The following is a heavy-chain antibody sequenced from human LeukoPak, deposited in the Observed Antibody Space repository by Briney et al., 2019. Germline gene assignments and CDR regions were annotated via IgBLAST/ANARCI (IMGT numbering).Heavy chain of an antibody. CDR1: GGSISSISYY. D-gene: IGHD1-26*01. CDR2: IYSSGST. J-gene: IGHJ4*02. V-gene: IGHV4-39*01. CDR3: ARQGVVGATGFDY. Sequence: PSETLSLTCSVSGGSISSISYYWGWLRQPPGMGLEWVGNIYSSGSTYNNPSLKSRVIISVDTSKNQFSLKLTSVTAADTAVYYCARQGVVGATGFDYWGQGTLVTVSS.